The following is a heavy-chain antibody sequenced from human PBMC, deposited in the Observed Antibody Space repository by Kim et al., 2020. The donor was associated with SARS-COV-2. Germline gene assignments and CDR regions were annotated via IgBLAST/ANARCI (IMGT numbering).Heavy chain of an antibody. V-gene: IGHV3-30*18. CDR2: ISYDGSNK. D-gene: IGHD3-22*01. Sequence: GGSLRLSCAASGFTFSSYGMHWVRQAPGKGLEWVAVISYDGSNKYYADSVKGRFTISRDNSKNTLYLQMNSLRAEDTAVYYCAKGAYYDSSGYYSHENPRTFDYWGQGTLVTVSS. J-gene: IGHJ4*02. CDR3: AKGAYYDSSGYYSHENPRTFDY. CDR1: GFTFSSYG.